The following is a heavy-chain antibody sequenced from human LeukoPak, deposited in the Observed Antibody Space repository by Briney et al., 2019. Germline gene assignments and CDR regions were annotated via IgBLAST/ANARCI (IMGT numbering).Heavy chain of an antibody. Sequence: KPSETLSLTCTVSGGSISSSSYYWGWIRQPPGKGLEWIGSIYYSGSTYYNPSLKSRVTISVDTSKNQFSLKLSSVTAADTAVYYCARVGGYSSGSLDYWGQGTLVTVSS. J-gene: IGHJ4*02. D-gene: IGHD6-19*01. V-gene: IGHV4-39*07. CDR3: ARVGGYSSGSLDY. CDR1: GGSISSSSYY. CDR2: IYYSGST.